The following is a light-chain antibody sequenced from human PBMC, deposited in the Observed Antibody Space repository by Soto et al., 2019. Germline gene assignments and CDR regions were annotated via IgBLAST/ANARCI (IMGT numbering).Light chain of an antibody. Sequence: EVRMTQSPATLSLSPGERDTLSFMASQIVDSNLAWYQQKPGQAPRLLIYGASTRATGIPARFSGSGSGTEFTLTISSLQSEDFAVYYCQQYDSWPFTFGPGTKVDIK. J-gene: IGKJ3*01. V-gene: IGKV3-15*01. CDR2: GAS. CDR1: QIVDSN. CDR3: QQYDSWPFT.